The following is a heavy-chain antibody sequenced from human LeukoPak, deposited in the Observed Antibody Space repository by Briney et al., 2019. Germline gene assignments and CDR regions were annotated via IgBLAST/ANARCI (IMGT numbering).Heavy chain of an antibody. V-gene: IGHV4-34*01. CDR3: ARRVVVVTAILPYFDY. D-gene: IGHD2-21*02. CDR1: GGSFSGYY. J-gene: IGHJ4*02. Sequence: SETLSLTCAVYGGSFSGYYWSWIRQPPGKGLEWMGEINHSGSTNYNPSLKSRVTISVDTSKNQFSLKLSSVTAADTAVYYCARRVVVVTAILPYFDYWGQGTLVTVSS. CDR2: INHSGST.